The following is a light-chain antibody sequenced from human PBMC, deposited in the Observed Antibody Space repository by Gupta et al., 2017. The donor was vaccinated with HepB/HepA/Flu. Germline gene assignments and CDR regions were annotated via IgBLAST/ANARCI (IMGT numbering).Light chain of an antibody. CDR1: QSLLPTNRYNY. CDR3: MQPLQTPIT. CDR2: LGS. Sequence: EIVMNPCPLSLPVTPGEPASISCRSSQSLLPTNRYNYLDWYLQKPGQSPQLLIYLGSSRASGVPDRFSGSGSGTDFTLKINRVEAEDVGVYYCMQPLQTPITFGQGTRLEI. J-gene: IGKJ5*01. V-gene: IGKV2-28*01.